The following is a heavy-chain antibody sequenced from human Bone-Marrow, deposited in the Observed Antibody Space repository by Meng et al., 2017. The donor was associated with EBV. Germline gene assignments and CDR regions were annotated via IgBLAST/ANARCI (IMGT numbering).Heavy chain of an antibody. Sequence: QVPLVQAGSDLQKPVASVKISCKASGYTFTSYAMNWVRPAPGQGLEWMGWINTKTGKPTYAPGFTGRFVFSLDTSDSTTYLQISSLKTEDSAVYYCARDGGRRLDYWGQGTLVTVSS. CDR3: ARDGGRRLDY. J-gene: IGHJ4*02. CDR1: GYTFTSYA. V-gene: IGHV7-4-1*02. D-gene: IGHD3-16*01. CDR2: INTKTGKP.